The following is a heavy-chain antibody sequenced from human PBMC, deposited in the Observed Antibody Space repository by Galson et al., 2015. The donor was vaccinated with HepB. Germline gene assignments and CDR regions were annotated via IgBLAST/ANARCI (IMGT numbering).Heavy chain of an antibody. J-gene: IGHJ4*02. D-gene: IGHD3-9*01. Sequence: ETLSLTCTFSGGSLNTYYWSWIRQPPGKGLEWIGYISYGGSTNYSPSLKSRLTISMDTSKNQFSLKLRSVTAADTAVYYCARYNILTGPFDYWGQGTVVSVSS. CDR1: GGSLNTYY. CDR3: ARYNILTGPFDY. CDR2: ISYGGST. V-gene: IGHV4-59*01.